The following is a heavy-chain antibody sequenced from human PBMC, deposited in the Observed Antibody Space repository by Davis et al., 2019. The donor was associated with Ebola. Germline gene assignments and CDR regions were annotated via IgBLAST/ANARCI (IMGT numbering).Heavy chain of an antibody. CDR1: GFTFSTAW. V-gene: IGHV3-9*01. Sequence: GGSLRLSCAASGFTFSTAWMNWFRQTPGKGLEWVAGISWNSVNIGYADSVKGRFTISRDNGKKSLFLQMNSLRVEDTALYYCAKTDTAVAGYFYFGMDVWGQGTTVTVSS. J-gene: IGHJ6*02. CDR3: AKTDTAVAGYFYFGMDV. CDR2: ISWNSVNI. D-gene: IGHD6-19*01.